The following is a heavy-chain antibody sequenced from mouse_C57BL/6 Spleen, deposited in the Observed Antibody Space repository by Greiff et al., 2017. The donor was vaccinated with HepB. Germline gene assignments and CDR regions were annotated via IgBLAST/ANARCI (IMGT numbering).Heavy chain of an antibody. D-gene: IGHD2-12*01. CDR3: TRDYRDYFDY. J-gene: IGHJ2*01. V-gene: IGHV5-9-1*02. CDR2: ISSGGDYI. Sequence: EVKLVESGEGLVKPGGSLKLSCAASGFTFSSYAMSWVRQTPEKRLEWVAYISSGGDYIYYADTVKGRFTISRDNARNTLYLQISSLKSEDTAMYYCTRDYRDYFDYWGQGTTLTVSS. CDR1: GFTFSSYA.